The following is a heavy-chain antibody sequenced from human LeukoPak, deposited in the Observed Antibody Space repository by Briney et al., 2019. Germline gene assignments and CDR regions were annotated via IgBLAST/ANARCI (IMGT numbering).Heavy chain of an antibody. CDR1: GFTFSSHA. CDR3: ARGGYDFWSGYYPFDY. V-gene: IGHV3-30-3*01. Sequence: PGGSLRLSCAASGFTFSSHAMHWVRQAPGKGLEWVAVISYDGSNKYYADSVKGRFTISRDNSKNTLYLQMNSLRAEDTAVYYCARGGYDFWSGYYPFDYWGQGTLVTVSS. CDR2: ISYDGSNK. D-gene: IGHD3-3*01. J-gene: IGHJ4*02.